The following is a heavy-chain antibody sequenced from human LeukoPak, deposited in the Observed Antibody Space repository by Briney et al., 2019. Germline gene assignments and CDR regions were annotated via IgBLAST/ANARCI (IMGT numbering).Heavy chain of an antibody. Sequence: GGSLRLSCAASRFTFSNYPMHWVRQAPGKGLEWVALLSYDGSNEYYADSVKGRFTISRDNSKNTLCLQMNSLRAEDTAVYYCARGRGSYSADYWGQGTLVTVSS. CDR1: RFTFSNYP. V-gene: IGHV3-30-3*01. J-gene: IGHJ4*02. D-gene: IGHD1-26*01. CDR2: LSYDGSNE. CDR3: ARGRGSYSADY.